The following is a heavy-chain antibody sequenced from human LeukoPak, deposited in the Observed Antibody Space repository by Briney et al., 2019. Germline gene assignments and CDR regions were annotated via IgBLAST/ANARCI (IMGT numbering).Heavy chain of an antibody. V-gene: IGHV4-4*02. CDR1: GGSISSSNW. CDR2: IYHSGST. J-gene: IGHJ4*02. Sequence: SETLSLTCAVSGGSISSSNWWSWVRQPPGKGLEWIGEIYHSGSTNYNPSLKSRVTISIDASKNQFSLRLTSVTAADTAVYYCARDKWTYGKAYYFDFWGQGTLVTVSS. D-gene: IGHD4-17*01. CDR3: ARDKWTYGKAYYFDF.